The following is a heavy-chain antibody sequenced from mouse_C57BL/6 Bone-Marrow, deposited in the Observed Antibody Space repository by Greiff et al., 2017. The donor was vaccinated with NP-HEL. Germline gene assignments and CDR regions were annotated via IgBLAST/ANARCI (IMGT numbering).Heavy chain of an antibody. CDR2: IDPENGDT. V-gene: IGHV14-4*01. CDR1: GFNIKDDY. Sequence: VQLQQSGAELVRPGASVKLSCTASGFNIKDDYMHWVKQRPEQGLECIGWIDPENGDTEYASKFQGKATITADTSSNTAYLQLSSLTSEDTTVYYYTTYYGNSFAYWGQGTLVTVSA. CDR3: TTYYGNSFAY. J-gene: IGHJ3*01. D-gene: IGHD1-1*01.